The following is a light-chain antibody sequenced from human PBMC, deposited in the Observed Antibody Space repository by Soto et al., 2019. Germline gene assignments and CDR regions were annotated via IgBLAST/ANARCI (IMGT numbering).Light chain of an antibody. Sequence: QFVLTQPPSVSGAPGQRVTISCTGSSSNIGAGYDVHWYQQLPGTAPKLLIYGNSNRPSGVPDRFSGSKSGTSASLAITGLQAEDEADYYCQSYDSSLSGNYVFGTGTKLTVL. CDR2: GNS. V-gene: IGLV1-40*01. CDR3: QSYDSSLSGNYV. CDR1: SSNIGAGYD. J-gene: IGLJ1*01.